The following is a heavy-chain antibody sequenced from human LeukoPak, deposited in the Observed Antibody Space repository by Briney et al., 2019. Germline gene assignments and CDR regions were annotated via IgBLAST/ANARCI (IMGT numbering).Heavy chain of an antibody. Sequence: ASVKVSCRASGYTFTSYGISWVRQAPGQGLEWMGWISAYNGSTNYAQKLQGRVTMTTDTSTSTAYMELRSLRSDDTAVYYCARVRNYYDSSGYWGQGTLVTVSS. CDR2: ISAYNGST. J-gene: IGHJ4*02. V-gene: IGHV1-18*01. CDR1: GYTFTSYG. D-gene: IGHD3-22*01. CDR3: ARVRNYYDSSGY.